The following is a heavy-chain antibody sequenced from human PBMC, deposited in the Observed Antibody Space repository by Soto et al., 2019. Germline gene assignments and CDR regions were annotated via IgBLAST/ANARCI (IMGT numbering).Heavy chain of an antibody. CDR1: GFTFSDYA. V-gene: IGHV3-23*01. Sequence: EVQLLESGGGLVHPGESLRLSCAASGFTFSDYAMSWVRQAPGKGLEWVSAISGSGGTTYYADSVKGRFTISRDNSKNTMYLQVNSLRAEDTAIYYCAQVMNSGWYLAYWGQGTLVTVSS. J-gene: IGHJ4*02. CDR3: AQVMNSGWYLAY. CDR2: ISGSGGTT. D-gene: IGHD6-19*01.